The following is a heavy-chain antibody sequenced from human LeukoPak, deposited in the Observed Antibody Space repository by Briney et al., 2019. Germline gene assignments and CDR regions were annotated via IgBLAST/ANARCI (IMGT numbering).Heavy chain of an antibody. CDR1: GGTFSSYA. CDR2: IIPILGIA. D-gene: IGHD4-17*01. J-gene: IGHJ6*02. V-gene: IGHV1-69*04. CDR3: ARVPTVTPYYYYYGMDV. Sequence: ASVKVSCKASGGTFSSYAISWVRQAPGQGLAWMGRIIPILGIANYAQKFQGRVTITADKSTSTAYMELSSLRSEDTAVYYCARVPTVTPYYYYYGMDVWGQGTTVTVSS.